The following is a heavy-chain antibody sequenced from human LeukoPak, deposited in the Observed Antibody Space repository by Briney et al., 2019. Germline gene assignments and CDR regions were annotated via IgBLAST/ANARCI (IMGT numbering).Heavy chain of an antibody. CDR3: ARVSCCWVYSGSWYFDVGKRGMDV. J-gene: IGHJ6*02. CDR1: GFTFSSYA. D-gene: IGHD6-13*01. Sequence: GGSLRLSCAASGFTFSSYAMHWVRQAPGKGLEWVAVISYDGSNKYYADSVKGRFAISRDNSKNTLYLQMNSLRAEDTAVYYCARVSCCWVYSGSWYFDVGKRGMDVWGQGTTVTVSS. CDR2: ISYDGSNK. V-gene: IGHV3-30*09.